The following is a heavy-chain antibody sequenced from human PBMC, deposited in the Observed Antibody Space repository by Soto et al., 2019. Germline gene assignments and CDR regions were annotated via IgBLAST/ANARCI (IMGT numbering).Heavy chain of an antibody. CDR1: GFDISTYG. CDR3: ARAVSSATYYDCIGY. J-gene: IGHJ4*02. D-gene: IGHD1-26*01. V-gene: IGHV3-33*01. Sequence: GGSLRLSCEASGFDISTYGLHWVRQAPGKGLEWLAFIWYDGSNQHYAASVKGRFTISRDNSRNTLYLQMNNLRADDTAVYFCARAVSSATYYDCIGYWGRGTLVTVS. CDR2: IWYDGSNQ.